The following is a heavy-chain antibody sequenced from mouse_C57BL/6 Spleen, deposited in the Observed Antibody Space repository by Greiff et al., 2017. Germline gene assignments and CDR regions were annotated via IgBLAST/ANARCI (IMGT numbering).Heavy chain of an antibody. J-gene: IGHJ4*01. D-gene: IGHD2-4*01. CDR3: AREDYDYAMDY. CDR1: GFTFTDYY. V-gene: IGHV7-3*01. CDR2: IRNKANGYTT. Sequence: EVKLMESGGGLVQPGGSLSLSCAASGFTFTDYYMSWVRQPPGKALEWLGFIRNKANGYTTEYSASVKGRFTISRDNSQSILYLQMNALRAEDSATYYCAREDYDYAMDYWGQGTSVTVSS.